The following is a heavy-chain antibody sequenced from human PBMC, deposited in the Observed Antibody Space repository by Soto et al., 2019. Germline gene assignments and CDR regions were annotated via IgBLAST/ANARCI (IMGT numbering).Heavy chain of an antibody. CDR3: ARLPSPNYFDSSGFDY. D-gene: IGHD3-22*01. CDR2: ISSSGDRT. Sequence: EVQLLESGGGLVPPGGSLRLSCAASGFSFSNHAMNWVRQAPGKGLEWVSAISSSGDRTYYADSVKGRFTISRENSQNTLYLQINSLRAEDTAVYYCARLPSPNYFDSSGFDYWGQGTLVSVSS. V-gene: IGHV3-23*01. CDR1: GFSFSNHA. J-gene: IGHJ4*02.